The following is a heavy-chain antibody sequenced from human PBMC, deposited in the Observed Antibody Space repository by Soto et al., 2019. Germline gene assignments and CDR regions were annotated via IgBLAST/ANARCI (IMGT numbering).Heavy chain of an antibody. CDR1: GGTFSSYA. Sequence: SVKVSCKASGGTFSSYAISWVRQAPGQGLEWMGGIIPIFGTANYAQKFQGRVTITADESTSTAYMELSSLRSEDTAVYYCARENWKLYYYDSSGYYPGDIWGQGTMVTVSS. V-gene: IGHV1-69*13. J-gene: IGHJ3*02. CDR3: ARENWKLYYYDSSGYYPGDI. CDR2: IIPIFGTA. D-gene: IGHD3-22*01.